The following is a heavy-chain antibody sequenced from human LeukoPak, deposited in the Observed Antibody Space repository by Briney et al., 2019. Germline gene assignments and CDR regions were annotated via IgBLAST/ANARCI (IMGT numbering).Heavy chain of an antibody. V-gene: IGHV3-21*04. CDR3: AKDPVWYYDSSGYLDY. CDR2: ISSSSSYI. J-gene: IGHJ4*02. D-gene: IGHD3-22*01. CDR1: GFTFSSYS. Sequence: PGGSLRLSCAASGFTFSSYSMNWVRQAPGKGLEWVSSISSSSSYIYYADSVKGRFTISRDNSKNTLYLQMNSLRAEDTAVYYCAKDPVWYYDSSGYLDYWGQGTLVTVSS.